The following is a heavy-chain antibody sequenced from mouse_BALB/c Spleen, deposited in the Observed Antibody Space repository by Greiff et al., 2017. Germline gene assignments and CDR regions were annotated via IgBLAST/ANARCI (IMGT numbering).Heavy chain of an antibody. V-gene: IGHV14-3*02. CDR3: ASTMITMMDY. CDR1: GFNIKDTY. J-gene: IGHJ4*01. D-gene: IGHD2-4*01. CDR2: IDPANGNT. Sequence: VQLQQSGAELVKPGASVKLSCTASGFNIKDTYMHWVKQRPEQGLEWIGRIDPANGNTKYDPKFQGKATITADTSSNTAYLQLSSLTSEDTAVYYCASTMITMMDYWGQGTSVTVSS.